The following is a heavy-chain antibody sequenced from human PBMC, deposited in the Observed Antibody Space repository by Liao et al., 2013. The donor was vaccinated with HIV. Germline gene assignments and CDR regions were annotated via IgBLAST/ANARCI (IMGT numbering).Heavy chain of an antibody. D-gene: IGHD3-3*01. J-gene: IGHJ6*03. CDR3: AREAPLTIFGVVIYYYYYMDV. CDR1: GGSISSSSYY. Sequence: QLQLQESGPGLVKPSETLSLTCTVSGGSISSSSYYWGWIRQPPREGGWSGLGSIYYSGSTYYNPSLKSRVTISVDTSKNQFSLKLSSVTAADTAVYYCAREAPLTIFGVVIYYYYYMDVWGKGTTVTVSS. V-gene: IGHV4-39*07. CDR2: IYYSGST.